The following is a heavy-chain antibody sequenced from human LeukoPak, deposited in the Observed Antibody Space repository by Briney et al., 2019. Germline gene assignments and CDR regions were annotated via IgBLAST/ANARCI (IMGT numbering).Heavy chain of an antibody. J-gene: IGHJ5*02. CDR3: ARADYDFWSGYSRGNWFDP. CDR2: ISGSGGST. CDR1: GFTFSSYG. D-gene: IGHD3-3*01. V-gene: IGHV3-23*01. Sequence: GGSLRLSCAASGFTFSSYGMSWVRQAPGKGLEWVSAISGSGGSTYYADSVKGRFTISRDNSKNTLYLQMNSLRAEDTAVYYCARADYDFWSGYSRGNWFDPWGQGTLVTVSS.